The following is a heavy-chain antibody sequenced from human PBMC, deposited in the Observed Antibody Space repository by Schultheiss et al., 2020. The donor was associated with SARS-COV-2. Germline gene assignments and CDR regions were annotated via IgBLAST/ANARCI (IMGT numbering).Heavy chain of an antibody. D-gene: IGHD2-15*01. V-gene: IGHV2-70*01. CDR3: ARGGVVVGANGHHWFDP. CDR2: IDWDDDK. CDR1: GFSLSTSGMC. Sequence: SGPTLVKPTQTLTLTCTFSGFSLSTSGMCVSWIRQPPGKALEWLALIDWDDDKYYTTSLKTRLTISKDTSKNQVVLTMTNMDPVDTATYYCARGGVVVGANGHHWFDPWGQGTLVTVSS. J-gene: IGHJ5*02.